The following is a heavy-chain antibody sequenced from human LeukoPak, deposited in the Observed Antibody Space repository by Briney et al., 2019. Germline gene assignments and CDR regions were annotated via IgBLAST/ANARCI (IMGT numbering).Heavy chain of an antibody. CDR3: ARGSSGYSYG. V-gene: IGHV4-59*01. J-gene: IGHJ4*02. D-gene: IGHD5-18*01. Sequence: PSETLSLTCAASGGSISSYYWSWIRQPPGKGLEWVAYISYSGSTNYNPSVKSRVTISVDTSKNQSSLKLSSVTAADTAVYYCARGSSGYSYGWGQGTLVTVSS. CDR1: GGSISSYY. CDR2: ISYSGST.